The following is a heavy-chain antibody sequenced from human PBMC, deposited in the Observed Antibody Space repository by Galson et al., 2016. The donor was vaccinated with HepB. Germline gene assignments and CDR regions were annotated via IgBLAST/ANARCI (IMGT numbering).Heavy chain of an antibody. CDR2: IKQDGSEK. CDR1: GFTFSSDW. J-gene: IGHJ4*02. Sequence: SLRLSCAASGFTFSSDWMSWVRQAPGKGLEWVANIKQDGSEKHYVDSVKGRFTISRDNAKNSLYLQMNSLRAEDTAVYYCASWWQTPASYFDYWGQGTLVTVSS. CDR3: ASWWQTPASYFDY. D-gene: IGHD2-8*02. V-gene: IGHV3-7*01.